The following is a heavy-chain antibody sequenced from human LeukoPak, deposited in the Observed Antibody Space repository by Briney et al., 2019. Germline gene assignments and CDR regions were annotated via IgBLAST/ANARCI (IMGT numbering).Heavy chain of an antibody. D-gene: IGHD3-9*01. CDR2: INPNSGGT. Sequence: GASVKVSCKAPGYIFTGYYMHWVRQAPGQGLEWMGRINPNSGGTNYAQKFQGRVTMARDTSISTAYMELSRLRSDDTAVYYCARHGYDILTGHFDYWGQGTLVTVSS. CDR3: ARHGYDILTGHFDY. CDR1: GYIFTGYY. V-gene: IGHV1-2*06. J-gene: IGHJ4*02.